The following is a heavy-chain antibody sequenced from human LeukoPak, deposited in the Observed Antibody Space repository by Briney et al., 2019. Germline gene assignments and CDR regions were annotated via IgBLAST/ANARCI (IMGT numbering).Heavy chain of an antibody. CDR3: TRGDLVVPATSPTIYNWFDP. Sequence: GASVKVSCKASGYILTSYYMHWVRQAPGQGLEWMGIINPGGGSTSCAQKFQGRVTMTRDTSTSTVFMEMSSLRSEDTAVYYCTRGDLVVPATSPTIYNWFDPWGQGTLVTVSS. D-gene: IGHD2-2*01. CDR2: INPGGGST. V-gene: IGHV1-46*01. CDR1: GYILTSYY. J-gene: IGHJ5*02.